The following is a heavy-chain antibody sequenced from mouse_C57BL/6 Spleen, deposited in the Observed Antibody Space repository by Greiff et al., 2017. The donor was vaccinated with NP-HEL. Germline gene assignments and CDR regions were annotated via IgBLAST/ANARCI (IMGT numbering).Heavy chain of an antibody. J-gene: IGHJ2*01. CDR3: TRSNGNYPYYFDY. V-gene: IGHV1-74*01. D-gene: IGHD2-1*01. CDR2: IHPSDSDT. CDR1: GYTFTSYW. Sequence: QVQLQQPGAELVKPGASVKVSCKASGYTFTSYWMHWVKQRPGQGLEWIGRIHPSDSDTNYNQKFKGKATLTVDKSSSTAYMELSSLTNEDSAVYYCTRSNGNYPYYFDYWGQGTTLTVSS.